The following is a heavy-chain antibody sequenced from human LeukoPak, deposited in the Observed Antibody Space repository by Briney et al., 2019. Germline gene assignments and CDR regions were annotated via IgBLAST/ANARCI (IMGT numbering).Heavy chain of an antibody. CDR1: GLTFTNYW. V-gene: IGHV3-74*01. CDR3: ARGQAVAGTHWFDP. D-gene: IGHD6-19*01. CDR2: INSDGSGT. Sequence: GGSLRLSCAASGLTFTNYWMHWVRQVSGKGLVWVSRINSDGSGTRYADFVKGRFTISRDNAKSTVYLQMNSLRTDDTAVYYCARGQAVAGTHWFDPWGQGTLVTVSS. J-gene: IGHJ5*02.